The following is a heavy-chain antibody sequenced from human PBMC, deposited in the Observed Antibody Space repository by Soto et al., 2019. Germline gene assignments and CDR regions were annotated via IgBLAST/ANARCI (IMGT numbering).Heavy chain of an antibody. Sequence: SETLSLTCTVSGSSINSSGYYWGWIRQPPGKGLEWIGSMFYGVSTYYNPSLKSRATVSVDTSKNQFSLNLRSVTAADTAVYYCARLPSRHLVDYWGQGTLVTVSS. V-gene: IGHV4-39*01. J-gene: IGHJ4*02. D-gene: IGHD3-3*02. CDR3: ARLPSRHLVDY. CDR2: MFYGVST. CDR1: GSSINSSGYY.